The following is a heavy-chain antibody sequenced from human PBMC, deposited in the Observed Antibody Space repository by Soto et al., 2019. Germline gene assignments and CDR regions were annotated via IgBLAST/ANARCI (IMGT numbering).Heavy chain of an antibody. Sequence: EVQLVESGGGLVKPGGSLRLSCAASGFTFSSYSMNWVRQAPGKGLEWVSSISSSSSYIYYADSVKGRFTISRDNAKNSRYLQMNSLRAEDTAVYYCARGLGRGAPHYYYMDVWGKGTTVTVSS. D-gene: IGHD1-26*01. V-gene: IGHV3-21*01. CDR1: GFTFSSYS. CDR2: ISSSSSYI. J-gene: IGHJ6*03. CDR3: ARGLGRGAPHYYYMDV.